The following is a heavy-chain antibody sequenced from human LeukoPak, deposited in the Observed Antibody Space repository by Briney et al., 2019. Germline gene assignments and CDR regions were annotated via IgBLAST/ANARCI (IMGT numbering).Heavy chain of an antibody. D-gene: IGHD6-19*01. Sequence: SVTVPCKASGGTFSSYAISWVRQAPGQGLEWMGGIIPIFGTANYAQKFQGRVTITADESTSTAYMELSSLRSEDTAVYYCARDQGGMAVAVVWFDPWGQGTLVTVSS. V-gene: IGHV1-69*13. J-gene: IGHJ5*02. CDR3: ARDQGGMAVAVVWFDP. CDR2: IIPIFGTA. CDR1: GGTFSSYA.